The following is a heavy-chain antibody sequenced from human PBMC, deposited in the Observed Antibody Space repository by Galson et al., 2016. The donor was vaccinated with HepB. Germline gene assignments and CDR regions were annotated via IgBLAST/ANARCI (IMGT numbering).Heavy chain of an antibody. CDR1: GFTFSNYW. CDR2: IKQDGNEK. CDR3: ARSGRPQAKISARADS. D-gene: IGHD2/OR15-2a*01. J-gene: IGHJ5*01. V-gene: IGHV3-7*01. Sequence: SLRLSCAASGFTFSNYWMTWVRQAPGKGLEWVANIKQDGNEKYYVDSVKGRFTISRDNAKNSLYLQMNSLRAEDTAVYYCARSGRPQAKISARADSWGQGTLVTVSS.